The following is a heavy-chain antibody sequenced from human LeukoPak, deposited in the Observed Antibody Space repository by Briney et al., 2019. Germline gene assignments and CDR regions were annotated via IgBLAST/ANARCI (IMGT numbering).Heavy chain of an antibody. D-gene: IGHD6-13*01. CDR1: GYSISSGYY. Sequence: SETLSLTCAVSGYSISSGYYWGWIRQPPGKGLEWIGSIYHSGSTYYNPSLKSRVTISVDTSKNQFSLNLISATAADTAVYYCARDWGPSAATPFYFDYWGQGALVTVSS. CDR2: IYHSGST. V-gene: IGHV4-38-2*02. CDR3: ARDWGPSAATPFYFDY. J-gene: IGHJ4*02.